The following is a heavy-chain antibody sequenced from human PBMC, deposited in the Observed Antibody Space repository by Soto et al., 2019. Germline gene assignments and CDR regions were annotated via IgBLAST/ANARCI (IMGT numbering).Heavy chain of an antibody. J-gene: IGHJ2*01. V-gene: IGHV1-69*06. Sequence: QVQLVQSGAEVKKPGSSVKVACKTSGGTLSTFGFSWVRQAPGQGLAWRGGIVPVLGSADYPQKFQGRVTIIAATSITTVYMELSSLRYEDTAVYYCATGDDYDNRGYHENGGYFDLWGRGSLVTGSS. D-gene: IGHD3-22*01. CDR2: IVPVLGSA. CDR3: ATGDDYDNRGYHENGGYFDL. CDR1: GGTLSTFG.